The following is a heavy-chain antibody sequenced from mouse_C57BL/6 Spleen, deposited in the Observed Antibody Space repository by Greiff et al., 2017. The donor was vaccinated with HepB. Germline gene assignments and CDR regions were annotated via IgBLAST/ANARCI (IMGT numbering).Heavy chain of an antibody. Sequence: VQLVESGPELVKPGASVKISCKASGYAFSSSWMNWVKQRPGKGLEWIGRIYPGDGDTNYNGKFKGKATLTADKSSSTAYMQLSSLTSEDSAVYFCASITTVVASYYFDYWGQGTTLTVSS. CDR1: GYAFSSSW. D-gene: IGHD1-1*01. CDR2: IYPGDGDT. J-gene: IGHJ2*01. V-gene: IGHV1-82*01. CDR3: ASITTVVASYYFDY.